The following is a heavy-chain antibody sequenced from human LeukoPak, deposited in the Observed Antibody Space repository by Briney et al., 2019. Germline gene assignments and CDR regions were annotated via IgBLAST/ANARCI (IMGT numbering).Heavy chain of an antibody. CDR3: ARVKRRWLQLAEYYFDY. CDR1: GGSISSSSYY. V-gene: IGHV4-39*07. CDR2: IYYSGST. D-gene: IGHD5-24*01. J-gene: IGHJ4*02. Sequence: SETLSLTCTVSGGSISSSSYYWGWIRQPPGKGLEWIGSIYYSGSTYYNPSLKSRVTISVDTSKNQFSLKLSSVTAADTAVYCCARVKRRWLQLAEYYFDYWGQGTLVTVSS.